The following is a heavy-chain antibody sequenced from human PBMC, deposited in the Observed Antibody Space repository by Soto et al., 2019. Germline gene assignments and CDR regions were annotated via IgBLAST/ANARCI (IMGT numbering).Heavy chain of an antibody. V-gene: IGHV4-39*01. CDR1: GVSLIDTSYY. J-gene: IGHJ4*01. Sequence: XTLSLTCNVSGVSLIDTSYYWGWIRQPPGKGLEWIGTIYFNGNTFYNPSLKSRLNISVDTSKNKISLRLTYVTAADTAVYYCARQGYYWGHGTLVPVSS. CDR2: IYFNGNT. CDR3: ARQGYY.